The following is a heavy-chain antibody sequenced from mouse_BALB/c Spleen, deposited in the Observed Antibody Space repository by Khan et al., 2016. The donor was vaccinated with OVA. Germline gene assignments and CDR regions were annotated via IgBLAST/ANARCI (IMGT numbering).Heavy chain of an antibody. V-gene: IGHV2-9*02. CDR3: ARLKSI. Sequence: VQLQESGPGLVAPSQSLSITCTVSGFSLTSYGVHWVRQPPGKGLEWLGVIGAGGSKNYNSAHMSRLSISKDNSKCQGFVKINSLQTEDTAMYYWARLKSIWGQGTTLTVSS. CDR2: IGAGGSK. CDR1: GFSLTSYG. J-gene: IGHJ2*01. D-gene: IGHD2-10*02.